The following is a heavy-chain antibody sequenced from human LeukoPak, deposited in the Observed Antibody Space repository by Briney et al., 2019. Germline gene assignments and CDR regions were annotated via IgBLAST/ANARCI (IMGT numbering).Heavy chain of an antibody. V-gene: IGHV5-51*01. Sequence: GESLKISCKGSGYSFTSYWIGWVRQMPGKGLEWMGIIYPGDSDTRYSPSFQGQVTISADKSISTAYLQWSSLKASDTAIYYCARLPNYCTSTSCYGGIFDFWGQGTLVTVSS. CDR3: ARLPNYCTSTSCYGGIFDF. CDR1: GYSFTSYW. D-gene: IGHD2-2*01. CDR2: IYPGDSDT. J-gene: IGHJ4*02.